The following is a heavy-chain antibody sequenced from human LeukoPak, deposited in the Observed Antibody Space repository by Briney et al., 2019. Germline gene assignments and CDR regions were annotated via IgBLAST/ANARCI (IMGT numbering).Heavy chain of an antibody. J-gene: IGHJ4*02. CDR1: GGTFSSYA. CDR3: ARDLGSSGWYQRGLDY. V-gene: IGHV1-69*13. D-gene: IGHD6-19*01. Sequence: GWPVKVSCKASGGTFSSYAISWVRQAPGQGLEWMGGIIPIFGTANYAQKFQGRVTITADESTSTAYMELSSLRSEDTAVYYCARDLGSSGWYQRGLDYWGQGTLVTVSS. CDR2: IIPIFGTA.